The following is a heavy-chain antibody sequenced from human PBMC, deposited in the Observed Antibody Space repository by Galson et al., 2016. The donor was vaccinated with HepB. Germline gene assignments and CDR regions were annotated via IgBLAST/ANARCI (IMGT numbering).Heavy chain of an antibody. CDR3: ARGGGGTYFENYYYGMDV. D-gene: IGHD1-26*01. CDR1: GGTLSSNA. V-gene: IGHV1-69*13. J-gene: IGHJ6*02. CDR2: ITPIFGTA. Sequence: SVKVSCKASGGTLSSNAINWVRQAPGQRLEWMGRITPIFGTAKYAQKFQGRVTITADESTTTAYMELRSLRSDDTAVYYCARGGGGTYFENYYYGMDVWGQGTIVTVSS.